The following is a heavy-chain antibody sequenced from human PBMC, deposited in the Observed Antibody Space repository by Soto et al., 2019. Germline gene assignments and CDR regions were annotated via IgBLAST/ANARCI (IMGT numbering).Heavy chain of an antibody. D-gene: IGHD4-17*01. CDR2: IYYSGST. CDR1: GGSISSYY. Sequence: QVQLQESGPGLVKPSETLSLTCTVSGGSISSYYWSWIRQPPGKGLEWIGYIYYSGSTNYNPSLKSRVTISVDTSKNQFSLKLSSVTAADTAVYYCARLSNQGGDYRYGYWGQGTLVTVSS. CDR3: ARLSNQGGDYRYGY. V-gene: IGHV4-59*08. J-gene: IGHJ4*02.